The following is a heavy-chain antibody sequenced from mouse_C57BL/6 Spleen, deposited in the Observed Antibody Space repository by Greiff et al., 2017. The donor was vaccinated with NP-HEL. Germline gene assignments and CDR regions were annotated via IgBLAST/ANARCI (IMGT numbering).Heavy chain of an antibody. Sequence: QVHVKQPGAELVKPGASVKMSCKASGYTFTSYWITWVKQRPGQGLEWIGDIYPGSGSTNYNEKFKSKATLTVDTSSSTAYMQLSSLTSEDSAVYYCACYDGYYVGFAYWGQGTLVTVSA. CDR3: ACYDGYYVGFAY. V-gene: IGHV1-55*01. J-gene: IGHJ3*01. D-gene: IGHD2-3*01. CDR1: GYTFTSYW. CDR2: IYPGSGST.